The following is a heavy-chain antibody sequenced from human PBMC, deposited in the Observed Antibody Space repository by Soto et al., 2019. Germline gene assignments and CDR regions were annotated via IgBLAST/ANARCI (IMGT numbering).Heavy chain of an antibody. CDR3: ARDRLPRIAAAGMGHYYYYGMDV. D-gene: IGHD6-13*01. J-gene: IGHJ6*02. CDR2: IGTAGDT. V-gene: IGHV3-13*01. CDR1: GFTFSSYD. Sequence: PGGSLRLSCAASGFTFSSYDMHWVRQATGKGLEWVSAIGTAGDTYYPGSVKGRFTISRENAKNSLYLQMNSLRAEDTAVYYRARDRLPRIAAAGMGHYYYYGMDVWGQGTTVTVSS.